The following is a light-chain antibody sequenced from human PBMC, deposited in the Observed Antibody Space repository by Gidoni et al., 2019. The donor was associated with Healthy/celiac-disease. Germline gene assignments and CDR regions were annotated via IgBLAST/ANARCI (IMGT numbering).Light chain of an antibody. CDR1: QSVSSN. V-gene: IGKV3-15*01. CDR3: QQYNNWPPGLA. Sequence: EIVMKQPPATLSVSPGERATLSCRASQSVSSNLAWYQQKPGQAPRLLIYGASTRATGIPARFSGSGSGTEFTLTISSLQSEDFAVYYCQQYNNWPPGLAFGQGTRLEIK. J-gene: IGKJ5*01. CDR2: GAS.